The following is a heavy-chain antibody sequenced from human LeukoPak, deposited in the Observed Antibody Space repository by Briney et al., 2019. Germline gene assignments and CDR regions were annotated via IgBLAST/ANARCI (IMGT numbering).Heavy chain of an antibody. D-gene: IGHD6-13*01. CDR2: IKQDGSEK. Sequence: PGGSLRLSCAASGFTFSRNWMSWVRQAPGKGLEWVANIKQDGSEKYYVDSVKGRFTISRDNAKNSLYLQMNSLRAEDTAVYYCARGPRLWSSSWYWFDPWGQGTLVTVSS. CDR3: ARGPRLWSSSWYWFDP. V-gene: IGHV3-7*03. J-gene: IGHJ5*02. CDR1: GFTFSRNW.